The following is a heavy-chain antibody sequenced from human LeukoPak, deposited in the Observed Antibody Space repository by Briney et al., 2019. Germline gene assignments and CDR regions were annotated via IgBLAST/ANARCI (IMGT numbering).Heavy chain of an antibody. CDR3: ARGGHGIVVETNWFDP. CDR1: GYTFTSYD. D-gene: IGHD3-22*01. J-gene: IGHJ5*02. CDR2: ISAYNGNT. Sequence: ASVKVSCKASGYTFTSYDISWVRQAPGQGLEWMGWISAYNGNTNYAQKLQGRVTMTTDTSTSTAYMELRSLRSDDTAVYYCARGGHGIVVETNWFDPWGQGTLVTVSS. V-gene: IGHV1-18*01.